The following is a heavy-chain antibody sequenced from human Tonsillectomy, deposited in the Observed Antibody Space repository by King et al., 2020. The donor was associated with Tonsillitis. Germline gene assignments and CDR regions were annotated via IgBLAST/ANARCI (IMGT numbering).Heavy chain of an antibody. D-gene: IGHD4-17*01. J-gene: IGHJ4*02. Sequence: VQLVESGGGLVQPVGSLRLSCAASGVTFITFWMTCVRQAPGKGVERGASIYEDGIAKCSVDSVRGRFTISRDNADNSVHLQMNSLRAEDTALYYCAILGVTTDFDYWGQGTLVTVSS. CDR2: IYEDGIAK. V-gene: IGHV3-7*01. CDR3: AILGVTTDFDY. CDR1: GVTFITFW.